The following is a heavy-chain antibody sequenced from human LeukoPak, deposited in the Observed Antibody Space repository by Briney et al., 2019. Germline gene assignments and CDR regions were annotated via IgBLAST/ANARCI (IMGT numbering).Heavy chain of an antibody. D-gene: IGHD4-17*01. CDR2: ITFISSIL. CDR3: ARDRLHYGEYEKTFDY. J-gene: IGHJ4*02. V-gene: IGHV3-48*03. Sequence: GGSLRLSCAASGFTFSSCEMNWVRQAPGEGLEGVSYITFISSILYYPEAAKRRFTISRDNAKNSLYLQMNSLRAEDTAVYYCARDRLHYGEYEKTFDYWGQGTLVSVSS. CDR1: GFTFSSCE.